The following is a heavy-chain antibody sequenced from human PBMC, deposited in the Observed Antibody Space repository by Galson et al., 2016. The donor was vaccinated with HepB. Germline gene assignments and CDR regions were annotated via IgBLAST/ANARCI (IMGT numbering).Heavy chain of an antibody. CDR2: IGSSSATI. Sequence: SLRLSCAASGFTFSSYSMNWVRQAPGKGLEWISYIGSSSATIFYADSVKGRFTISRDNSKNTLNLQMNSLRAEDTAVYYCAKVATPNRNYENWFDSWGQGTLVTVSS. CDR3: AKVATPNRNYENWFDS. CDR1: GFTFSSYS. D-gene: IGHD4-11*01. J-gene: IGHJ5*01. V-gene: IGHV3-48*01.